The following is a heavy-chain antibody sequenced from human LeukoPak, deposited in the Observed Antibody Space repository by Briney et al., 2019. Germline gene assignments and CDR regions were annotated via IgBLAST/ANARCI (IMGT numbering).Heavy chain of an antibody. CDR3: AREDWNDYFDAFDI. V-gene: IGHV4-61*02. Sequence: PSETLSLTCTVSGASIGSRGYYWSWIRQPAGKGLEWIGRINVSGSTKYNSSLKSRVSISVDMSKNQFSLKLSSVTAADTAMYYCAREDWNDYFDAFDIWGQGSMVTVSS. D-gene: IGHD1-1*01. J-gene: IGHJ3*02. CDR2: INVSGST. CDR1: GASIGSRGYY.